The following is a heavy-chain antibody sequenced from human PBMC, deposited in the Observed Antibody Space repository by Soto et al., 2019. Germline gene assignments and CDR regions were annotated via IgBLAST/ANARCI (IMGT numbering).Heavy chain of an antibody. D-gene: IGHD6-6*01. CDR2: ISSSSSYI. V-gene: IGHV3-21*04. J-gene: IGHJ3*02. Sequence: GGSPRCSDAASGVSFSSDRVTGCRQDQGKGLEWVSSISSSSSYIYYADSVKGRFTISRDNAKNSLYLQMNSLRAEDPAVYYCARVEAARVVDAFDIWGQGTMVTV. CDR3: ARVEAARVVDAFDI. CDR1: GVSFSSDR.